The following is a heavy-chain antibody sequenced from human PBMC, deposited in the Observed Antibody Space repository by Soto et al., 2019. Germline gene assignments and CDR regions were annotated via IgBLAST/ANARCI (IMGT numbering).Heavy chain of an antibody. D-gene: IGHD3-22*01. CDR3: ARKDKSGYLNWFDP. V-gene: IGHV5-51*01. J-gene: IGHJ5*02. CDR1: GYKFTSSW. CDR2: IFPSDSDT. Sequence: GESLKISCRTSGYKFTSSWIAWVRQMPGKGLEWMGIIFPSDSDTRYSPSFQGQVTISADRSTSTVFLQWASLKASDTAVYFCARKDKSGYLNWFDPWGQGTLVTVSS.